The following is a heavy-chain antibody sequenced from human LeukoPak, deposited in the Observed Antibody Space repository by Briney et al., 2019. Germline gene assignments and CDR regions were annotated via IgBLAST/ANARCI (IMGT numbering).Heavy chain of an antibody. Sequence: SETLSLTCTVSGGSISSSKYYWGWIRQPPGKGLEWIGTIFNSGNTHYNPSLKSRVTISVDTSKNQFSLNLSSVTAADTAVYYCARVKYYYDSSGYPRTYFDYWGQGTLVTVSS. J-gene: IGHJ4*02. CDR1: GGSISSSKYY. D-gene: IGHD3-22*01. CDR3: ARVKYYYDSSGYPRTYFDY. CDR2: IFNSGNT. V-gene: IGHV4-39*07.